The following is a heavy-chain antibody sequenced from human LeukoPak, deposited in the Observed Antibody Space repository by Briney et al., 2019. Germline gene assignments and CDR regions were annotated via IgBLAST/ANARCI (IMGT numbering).Heavy chain of an antibody. J-gene: IGHJ6*02. Sequence: QSGGSLRLSCAASGFTFSSYGMHWVRQAPGKGLEWVAVISYDGSNKYYADSVKGRFTISRDNSKNTLYLQMNSLRAEDTAVYYCAKDQKDSSGWYHYYYYGMDVWGQGTTVTVSS. V-gene: IGHV3-30*18. CDR3: AKDQKDSSGWYHYYYYGMDV. D-gene: IGHD6-19*01. CDR1: GFTFSSYG. CDR2: ISYDGSNK.